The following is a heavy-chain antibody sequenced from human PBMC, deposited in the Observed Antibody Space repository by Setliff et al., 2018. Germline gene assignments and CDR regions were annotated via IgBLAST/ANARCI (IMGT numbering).Heavy chain of an antibody. D-gene: IGHD2-2*01. CDR3: ARDISAAVPAAILYY. Sequence: GASVKVSCKASGYSFTTYNIHWFRQAPGQGLEWVGIIFPSDGSTAYAEKFQGGVTITRDTSASTAYMELSSLRSEDTAVYYCARDISAAVPAAILYYWGQGTLVTVSS. CDR2: IFPSDGST. J-gene: IGHJ4*02. V-gene: IGHV1-46*01. CDR1: GYSFTTYN.